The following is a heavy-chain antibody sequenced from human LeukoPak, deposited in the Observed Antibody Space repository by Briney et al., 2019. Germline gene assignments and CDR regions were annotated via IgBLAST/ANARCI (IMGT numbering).Heavy chain of an antibody. CDR3: ARLLAAAKTDYFDY. CDR2: ISDSGSA. Sequence: PSETLSLTCAVSGGSISSCDYYWAWIRQPPGKGLEWIGSISDSGSAYYNASLKSRVTISVDTSKNQFSLKVRSVTAADTAVYYCARLLAAAKTDYFDYWGQGTLVTVSS. D-gene: IGHD6-13*01. V-gene: IGHV4-39*01. J-gene: IGHJ4*02. CDR1: GGSISSCDYY.